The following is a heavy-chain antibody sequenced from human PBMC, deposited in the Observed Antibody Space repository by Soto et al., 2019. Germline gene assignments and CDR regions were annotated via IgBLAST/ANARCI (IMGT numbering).Heavy chain of an antibody. V-gene: IGHV4-59*11. CDR1: GGSISDHY. CDR2: ISYSGTT. Sequence: WETLSLTGGFSGGSISDHYGSWIRQPPGKRLEWIGYISYSGTTTYNPSLKSRVTISVDTSKNQFSLKLSSVTAADTAVYYCAKTYSGNYFDYWGQGTLVTVSS. CDR3: AKTYSGNYFDY. D-gene: IGHD1-26*01. J-gene: IGHJ4*02.